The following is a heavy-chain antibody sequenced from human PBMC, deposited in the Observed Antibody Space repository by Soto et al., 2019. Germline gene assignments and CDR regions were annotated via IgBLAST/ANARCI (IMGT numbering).Heavy chain of an antibody. CDR1: GGSFSGYY. J-gene: IGHJ1*01. CDR3: ARGWGGYFQH. CDR2: IYYSGST. Sequence: SETLSLTCAVYGGSFSGYYWSWIRQPPGKGLEWIGYIYYSGSTNYNPSLKSRVTISVDTSKNQFSLKLSSVTAADTAVYYCARGWGGYFQHWGQGTLVTVSS. D-gene: IGHD7-27*01. V-gene: IGHV4-59*01.